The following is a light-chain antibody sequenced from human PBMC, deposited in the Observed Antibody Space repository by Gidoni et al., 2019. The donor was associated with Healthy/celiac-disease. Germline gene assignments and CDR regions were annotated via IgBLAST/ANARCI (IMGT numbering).Light chain of an antibody. J-gene: IGKJ2*01. Sequence: EIVLTQSPATLSLSPGERATLSCRASQSVSSYLAWYQQKPGQAPRLLIYDASNRATGIPARFSGSGSETDFTLTISSLEPEDFAVYYCQQRSNWPPMYTFGQXTKLEIK. CDR2: DAS. CDR1: QSVSSY. V-gene: IGKV3-11*01. CDR3: QQRSNWPPMYT.